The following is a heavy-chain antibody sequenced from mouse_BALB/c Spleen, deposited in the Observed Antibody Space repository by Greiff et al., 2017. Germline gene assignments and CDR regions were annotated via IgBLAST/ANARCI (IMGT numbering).Heavy chain of an antibody. Sequence: EVQLQQSGPELVKPGASVKLSCKASGYSFTGYNMNWVKQSTGKSLEWIGNIAPYYGGTSYNQKFKGKATLTVDKSSSTAYMQLKSLTSEDSAVYYCGGRTGSGCVDVWGAGTTVTVSS. D-gene: IGHD4-1*01. CDR2: IAPYYGGT. J-gene: IGHJ1*01. CDR1: GYSFTGYN. V-gene: IGHV1S135*01. CDR3: GGRTGSGCVDV.